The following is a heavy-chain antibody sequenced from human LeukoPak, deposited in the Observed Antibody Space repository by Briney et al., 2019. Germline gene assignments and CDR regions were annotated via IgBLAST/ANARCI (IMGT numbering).Heavy chain of an antibody. CDR1: GDSISNHY. CDR2: IYYSGST. J-gene: IGHJ3*02. D-gene: IGHD2-21*02. V-gene: IGHV4-59*11. CDR3: ARGSGGDSDAFDI. Sequence: PSETLSLTCTVSGDSISNHYWSWIRQPPGRGLEWIGYIYYSGSTNYNSSLRSRVTISVDRSKNQFSLKLSSVTAADTAVYYCARGSGGDSDAFDIWGQGTWSPSLQ.